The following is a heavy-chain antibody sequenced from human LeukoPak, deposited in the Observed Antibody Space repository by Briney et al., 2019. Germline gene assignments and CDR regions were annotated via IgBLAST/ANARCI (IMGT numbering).Heavy chain of an antibody. V-gene: IGHV4-31*03. D-gene: IGHD5-18*01. CDR1: GGSISSGGYY. CDR2: IYYSGST. CDR3: AREKDSYGYIGY. Sequence: PSETLSLTCTVSGGSISSGGYYWSWIRQHPGKGLEWIGYIYYSGSTYYNPSLKSRVTISVDTSKNQFSLKLSSVTAADTAVYYCAREKDSYGYIGYWGQGTLVTVSS. J-gene: IGHJ4*02.